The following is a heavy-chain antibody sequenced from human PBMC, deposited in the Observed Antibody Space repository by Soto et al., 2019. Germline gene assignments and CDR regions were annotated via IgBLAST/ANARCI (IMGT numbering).Heavy chain of an antibody. CDR1: GGSISSSIYY. V-gene: IGHV4-39*01. J-gene: IGHJ5*02. CDR2: IYYSGST. Sequence: SETLCLTCTVSGGSISSSIYYWGWISQPPGKGLEWIGSIYYSGSTYYNPSLKSRVTISVDTSKNQFSLKLSSVTAADTAVYYCARSRYYGSGRIEHLLFDPWGQGTLVTVS. D-gene: IGHD3-10*01. CDR3: ARSRYYGSGRIEHLLFDP.